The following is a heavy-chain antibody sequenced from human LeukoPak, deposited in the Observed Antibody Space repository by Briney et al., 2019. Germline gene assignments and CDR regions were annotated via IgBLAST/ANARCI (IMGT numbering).Heavy chain of an antibody. Sequence: GGSLRLSCATSGFTFGSYAMTWVRQAPGKGLEWVSGITGIDGSTYYADSVKGRFTISRDNAKNSLYLQMNSLRAEDTAVYYCARGQYGMDVWGQGTTVTVSS. CDR2: ITGIDGST. J-gene: IGHJ6*02. CDR3: ARGQYGMDV. CDR1: GFTFGSYA. V-gene: IGHV3-23*01.